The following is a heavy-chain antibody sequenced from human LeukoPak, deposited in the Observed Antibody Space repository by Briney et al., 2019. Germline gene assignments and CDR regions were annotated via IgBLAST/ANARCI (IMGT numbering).Heavy chain of an antibody. J-gene: IGHJ4*02. D-gene: IGHD3-10*01. Sequence: PSETLSLTCTVSGGSISSGSYYWSWIRQPPGKGLEWIGYIYYSGSTNYNPSLKSRVTISVDTSKNQFSLKLSSVTAADTAVYYCARGSYGSGSYWGQGTLVTVSS. CDR1: GGSISSGSYY. CDR3: ARGSYGSGSY. CDR2: IYYSGST. V-gene: IGHV4-61*01.